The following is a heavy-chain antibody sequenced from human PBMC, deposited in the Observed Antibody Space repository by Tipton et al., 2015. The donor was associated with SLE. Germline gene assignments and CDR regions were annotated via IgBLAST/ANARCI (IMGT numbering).Heavy chain of an antibody. CDR2: IKQDGSEK. J-gene: IGHJ1*01. V-gene: IGHV3-7*01. Sequence: SLRLSCAASGFTFSNYWMSWVRQAPGKGLEWVANIKQDGSEKYYVDSVKGRFTISRDNAKNSLYLQMNSLRAEDTAVYYCAREGSLEPAEYFQHWGQGTLVTVSS. D-gene: IGHD1-1*01. CDR3: AREGSLEPAEYFQH. CDR1: GFTFSNYW.